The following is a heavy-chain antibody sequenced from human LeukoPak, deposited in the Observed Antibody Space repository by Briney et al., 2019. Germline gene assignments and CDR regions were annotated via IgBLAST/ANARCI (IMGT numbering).Heavy chain of an antibody. J-gene: IGHJ4*02. CDR2: INPNSGGT. CDR3: ARGGVGLHQPIDY. V-gene: IGHV1-2*06. D-gene: IGHD1-14*01. Sequence: ASVKVSCKASGYTFTGYYMHWVRQAPGQGLEWMGRINPNSGGTNYAQKFQGRVTITADESTSTAYMELSSLRSEDTAVYYCARGGVGLHQPIDYWGQGTLVTVSS. CDR1: GYTFTGYY.